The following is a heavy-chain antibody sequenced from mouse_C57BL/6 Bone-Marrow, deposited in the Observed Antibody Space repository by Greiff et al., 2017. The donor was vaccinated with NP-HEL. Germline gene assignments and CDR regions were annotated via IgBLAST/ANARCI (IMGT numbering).Heavy chain of an antibody. Sequence: QVQLQQPGAELVKPGASVKMSCKASGYTFTSYWITWVKQRPGQGLEWIGDIYPGSGSTNCNEKFKSKATLTVDTSSSTAYMQLSSLTSEDSAVYYCARSREGPAWFAYWGQGTLVTVSA. CDR3: ARSREGPAWFAY. V-gene: IGHV1-55*01. CDR2: IYPGSGST. CDR1: GYTFTSYW. J-gene: IGHJ3*01.